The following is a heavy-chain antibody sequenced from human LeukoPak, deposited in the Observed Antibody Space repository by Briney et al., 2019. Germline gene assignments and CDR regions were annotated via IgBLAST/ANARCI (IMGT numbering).Heavy chain of an antibody. D-gene: IGHD3-22*01. V-gene: IGHV1-18*01. CDR3: ARDGGYYDSTGPPDY. Sequence: ASVKVSCKASGYTFTSYGISWVRQAPGQGLEWMGWISAYNGNANYAQKLQGRVTMTTDTSTSTAYMELRSLRSDDTAVYYCARDGGYYDSTGPPDYWGQGTLVTVSS. J-gene: IGHJ4*02. CDR1: GYTFTSYG. CDR2: ISAYNGNA.